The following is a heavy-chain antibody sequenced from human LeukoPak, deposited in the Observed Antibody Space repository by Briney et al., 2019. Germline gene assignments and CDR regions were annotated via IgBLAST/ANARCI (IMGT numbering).Heavy chain of an antibody. CDR1: GGSISSSRYS. Sequence: SETLSLTCTVSGGSISSSRYSWGWIRQPPGKGLEWIGTIYDSGSTYYNPSLKSRVTISVDTSKNQFSLRLSSVTAADTAVYYCARVGFGGYSYGYVDFWGQGTLVTVSS. CDR2: IYDSGST. CDR3: ARVGFGGYSYGYVDF. D-gene: IGHD5-18*01. V-gene: IGHV4-39*01. J-gene: IGHJ4*02.